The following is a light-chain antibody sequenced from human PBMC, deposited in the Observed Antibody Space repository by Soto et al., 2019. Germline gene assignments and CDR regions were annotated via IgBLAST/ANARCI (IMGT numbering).Light chain of an antibody. CDR2: AAT. Sequence: EIVMTQSPATLSLSPGESATLSCRASQSIATYLSWYQQQPGQAPRLLIYAATTRATGIPARFSGSGSGTDFTLTIRSLEPEDFAVYYCQQRSSWPLITFGQGTRREIK. J-gene: IGKJ5*01. CDR3: QQRSSWPLIT. V-gene: IGKV3-11*01. CDR1: QSIATY.